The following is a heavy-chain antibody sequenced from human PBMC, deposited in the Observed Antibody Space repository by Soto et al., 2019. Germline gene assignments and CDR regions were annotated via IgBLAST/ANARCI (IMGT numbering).Heavy chain of an antibody. CDR3: ARGVLMVYAIKWFDP. D-gene: IGHD2-8*01. J-gene: IGHJ5*02. V-gene: IGHV1-18*01. CDR2: ISAYDGNT. CDR1: GYTFTSYG. Sequence: ASVKVSCKASGYTFTSYGISWVRQAPGQGLEWMGWISAYDGNTNYAQKLQGRVTMTTDTSTSTAYMELRSLRSDDTAVYYCARGVLMVYAIKWFDPWGQGTLVTVSS.